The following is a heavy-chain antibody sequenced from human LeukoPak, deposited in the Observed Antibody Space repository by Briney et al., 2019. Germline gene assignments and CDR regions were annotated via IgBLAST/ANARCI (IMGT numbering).Heavy chain of an antibody. D-gene: IGHD6-19*01. CDR1: GFTFSTYT. V-gene: IGHV3-21*01. CDR3: AREGRSSGWYYFDY. Sequence: GGSLRLSCAASGFTFSTYTMNWVRQVPARGLEGVSSISSSSTYMSYAGSVQGRFTISRDNAKNSLYLQMNSLRAEDTAVYYCAREGRSSGWYYFDYWGQGTLVTVSS. CDR2: ISSSSTYM. J-gene: IGHJ4*02.